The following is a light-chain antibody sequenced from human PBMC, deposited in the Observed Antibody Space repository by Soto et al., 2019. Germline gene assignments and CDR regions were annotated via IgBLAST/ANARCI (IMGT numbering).Light chain of an antibody. J-gene: IGKJ1*01. CDR3: HQYGSSPT. CDR1: QSVSSSY. CDR2: GAS. V-gene: IGKV3-20*01. Sequence: FTQAPGTQSLSPVERATLSCRASQSVSSSYLAWYQQTPGQAPRLLIYGASSRATGIPDRFGGSGSGTDFPLTISRLAPEDSAVYYCHQYGSSPTFGPGTKVDIK.